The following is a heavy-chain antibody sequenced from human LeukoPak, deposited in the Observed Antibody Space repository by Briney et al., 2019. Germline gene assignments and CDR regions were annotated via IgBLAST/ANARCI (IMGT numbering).Heavy chain of an antibody. CDR1: GFTFSSYS. CDR3: ARVYGSGNFDY. Sequence: GGSLRLSCAASGFTFSSYSMTWVRRAPGKGLEWVSYISSSSSTIYYADSVKGRFAISRDNAKNSLYLQMNSLRAEDTAVYYCARVYGSGNFDYWGQGTLVTVSS. V-gene: IGHV3-48*01. CDR2: ISSSSSTI. J-gene: IGHJ4*02. D-gene: IGHD3-10*01.